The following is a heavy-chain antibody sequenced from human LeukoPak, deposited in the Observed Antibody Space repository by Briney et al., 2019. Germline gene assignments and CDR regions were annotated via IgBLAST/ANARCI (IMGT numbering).Heavy chain of an antibody. Sequence: PGGSLRLSCAASGFTFSSYAMHWVRQAPGKGLEWVAVISYDGSNKYYADSVKGRFTISRDNSKNTLYLQMNSLRAEDTAVYYCATLRNYGDSLIPFDYWGQGTLVTVSS. CDR2: ISYDGSNK. D-gene: IGHD4-17*01. CDR3: ATLRNYGDSLIPFDY. V-gene: IGHV3-30-3*01. CDR1: GFTFSSYA. J-gene: IGHJ4*02.